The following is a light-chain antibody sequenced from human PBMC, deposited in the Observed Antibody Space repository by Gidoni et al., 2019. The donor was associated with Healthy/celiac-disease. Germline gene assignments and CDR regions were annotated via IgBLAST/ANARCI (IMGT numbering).Light chain of an antibody. Sequence: DIQMTQCPSSLSASVGDRVTITCRASQGISSYLARYQQKPGKVPKLLIYATSTLQSGVPFRFSGSGSGTDFTITISNLQPVDVETYYCQKYNSARLTFGGGTKVEIK. CDR2: ATS. CDR1: QGISSY. J-gene: IGKJ4*01. CDR3: QKYNSARLT. V-gene: IGKV1-27*01.